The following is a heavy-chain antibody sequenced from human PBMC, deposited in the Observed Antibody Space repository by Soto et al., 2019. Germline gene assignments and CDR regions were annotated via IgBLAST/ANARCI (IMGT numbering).Heavy chain of an antibody. CDR1: GYSFAGYW. CDR2: IYPGDSDT. D-gene: IGHD6-6*01. V-gene: IGHV5-51*01. J-gene: IGHJ6*02. CDR3: ARTRSFTLGFYYDGMDV. Sequence: GESLKISCQGSGYSFAGYWIGWVRQMPGKDLEWMGIIYPGDSDTRYSPSFQGQVTISADKSLRTAYLQWTSLKASDTALYYCARTRSFTLGFYYDGMDVWGQGTTVTVSS.